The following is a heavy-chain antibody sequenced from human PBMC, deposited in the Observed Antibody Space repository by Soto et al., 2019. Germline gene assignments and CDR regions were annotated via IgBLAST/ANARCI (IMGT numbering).Heavy chain of an antibody. D-gene: IGHD5-12*01. CDR1: GGSVSSGDYF. CDR2: IYDSGSS. CDR3: AREKGYISGPKNFDS. V-gene: IGHV4-30-4*01. J-gene: IGHJ4*02. Sequence: SETLSLTCTVSGGSVSSGDYFWSWIRQPPGEGLEWIGYIYDSGSSYYNPSLKSRVTMSVDTPKNQFSLKLRSVTAADTAMYYCAREKGYISGPKNFDSWGQGTLVTVSS.